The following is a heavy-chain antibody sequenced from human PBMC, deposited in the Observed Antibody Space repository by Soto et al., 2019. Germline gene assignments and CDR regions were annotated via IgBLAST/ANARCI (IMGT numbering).Heavy chain of an antibody. J-gene: IGHJ4*02. CDR1: GGSISSGGYY. CDR3: ARDRMIVGAVDY. Sequence: QVQLQESGPGLVKPSQTLSLTCTVSGGSISSGGYYWSWIRRHPGKGLEWIGYIYYSGSTYYNPSLNSRVTISVDTSNNQFSLKLSSVTAADTAVYYCARDRMIVGAVDYWGQGTLVTVAS. V-gene: IGHV4-31*03. D-gene: IGHD3-22*01. CDR2: IYYSGST.